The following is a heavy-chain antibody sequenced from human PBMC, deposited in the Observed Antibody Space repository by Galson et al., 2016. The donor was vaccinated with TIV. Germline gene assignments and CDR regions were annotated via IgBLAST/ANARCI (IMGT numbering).Heavy chain of an antibody. CDR2: IIPILGTT. CDR1: GGTFSSYP. CDR3: ARGWRGIYCSGGRCYLDAGMDV. Sequence: SVKVSCKVSGGTFSSYPFSWVRQAPGQGLEWMGGIIPILGTTNYPQNFQGRVTITADESTTTVYIELSSLRSEDTAVYYCARGWRGIYCSGGRCYLDAGMDVWG. D-gene: IGHD2-15*01. J-gene: IGHJ6*01. V-gene: IGHV1-69*13.